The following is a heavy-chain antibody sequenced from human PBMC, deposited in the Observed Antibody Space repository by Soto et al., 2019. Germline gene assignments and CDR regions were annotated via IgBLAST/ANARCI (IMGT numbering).Heavy chain of an antibody. CDR3: ERVVDIVVVPDAIRVFRYNWFDP. D-gene: IGHD2-2*02. V-gene: IGHV1-69*01. Sequence: QVQLVQSGAEVKKPGSSVKVSCKASGGTFSRYAISWVRQAPGQGLEWMGGIIPIFGTANYAQKFQGRVTIAADESTSTAYMELSRLRSEDTAVYYCERVVDIVVVPDAIRVFRYNWFDPWGKGTLVTVAS. CDR2: IIPIFGTA. J-gene: IGHJ5*02. CDR1: GGTFSRYA.